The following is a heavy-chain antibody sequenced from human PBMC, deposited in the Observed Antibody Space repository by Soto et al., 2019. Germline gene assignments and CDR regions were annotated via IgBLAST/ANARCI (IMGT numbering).Heavy chain of an antibody. CDR1: GYTFTRYT. CDR2: INAGNDNI. Sequence: QVQLVQSGAEVKKPGASVKVSCKASGYTFTRYTMYWVRQAPGQRLECMGWINAGNDNIKYSQKFQGRVTITTDTPASTAYMDLTSLRSEDTAVYYCAIFGGSVSGWGQGTLVTVSS. J-gene: IGHJ4*02. V-gene: IGHV1-3*01. D-gene: IGHD3-10*01. CDR3: AIFGGSVSG.